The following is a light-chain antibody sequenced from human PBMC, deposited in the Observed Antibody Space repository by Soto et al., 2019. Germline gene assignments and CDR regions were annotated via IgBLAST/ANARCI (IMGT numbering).Light chain of an antibody. V-gene: IGKV1-6*01. CDR2: AAS. CDR3: QQYGYSPIT. J-gene: IGKJ5*01. Sequence: AIQLTQSPSSLSASVGDRVTISCRASQGIVNDLAWYQQKPGKAPRLLIFAASNLQSGVPSRFSGSGSGTDFTLTISRLQPEDFAVYYCQQYGYSPITFGQGTRLEIK. CDR1: QGIVND.